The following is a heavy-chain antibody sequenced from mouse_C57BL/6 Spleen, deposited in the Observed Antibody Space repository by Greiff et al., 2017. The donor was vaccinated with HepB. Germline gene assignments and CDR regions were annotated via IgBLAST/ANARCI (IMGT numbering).Heavy chain of an antibody. D-gene: IGHD2-5*01. J-gene: IGHJ3*01. CDR3: AREAYYSNYGDAY. Sequence: EVQGVESGGGLVKPGGSLKLSCAASGFTFSSYAMSWVRQTPEKRLEWVATISDGGSYTYYPDNVKGRFTISRDNAKNNLYLQMSHLKSEDTAMYYCAREAYYSNYGDAYWGQGTLVTVSA. V-gene: IGHV5-4*01. CDR1: GFTFSSYA. CDR2: ISDGGSYT.